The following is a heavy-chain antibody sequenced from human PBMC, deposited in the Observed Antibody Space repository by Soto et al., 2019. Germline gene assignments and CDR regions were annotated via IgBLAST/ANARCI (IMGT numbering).Heavy chain of an antibody. CDR2: IKQDGSEK. CDR3: ARAEYYDYVWASYPWVY. V-gene: IGHV3-7*03. J-gene: IGHJ4*02. CDR1: VFTFSSYW. Sequence: PVGSLRLSCASSVFTFSSYWMSCVRHSPGKWLEWVANIKQDGSEKYYVDSVKGRFTISRDNAKNSLYLQMNSLRAEDTAVYYCARAEYYDYVWASYPWVYWGQGTLVTVSS. D-gene: IGHD3-16*01.